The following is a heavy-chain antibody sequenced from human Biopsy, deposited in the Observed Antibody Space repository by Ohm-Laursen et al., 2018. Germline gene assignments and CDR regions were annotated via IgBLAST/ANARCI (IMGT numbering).Heavy chain of an antibody. CDR1: GDSVTKYY. V-gene: IGHV4-59*02. CDR2: ILSTGST. D-gene: IGHD1-26*01. J-gene: IGHJ4*02. Sequence: TLSLTCTVSGDSVTKYYWSWIRQPPGKRLEWIGYILSTGSTDYNPSLQSRVSISLDLSTDQFSLKVDSVTAADTAVYYCARVVGAATGFDSWGRGTPVIVSS. CDR3: ARVVGAATGFDS.